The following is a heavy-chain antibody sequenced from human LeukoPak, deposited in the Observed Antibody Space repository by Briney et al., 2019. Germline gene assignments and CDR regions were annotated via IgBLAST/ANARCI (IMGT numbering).Heavy chain of an antibody. CDR1: GYTFASYD. CDR3: ARDPYSSPDY. V-gene: IGHV1-8*01. Sequence: ASVKVSCKASGYTFASYDINWVRQATGQGLEWMGWMNPNSGNTGYAQKFQGRVTMTTDTSTSTAYMELRSLRSDDTAVYYCARDPYSSPDYWGQGTLVTVSS. J-gene: IGHJ4*02. D-gene: IGHD6-19*01. CDR2: MNPNSGNT.